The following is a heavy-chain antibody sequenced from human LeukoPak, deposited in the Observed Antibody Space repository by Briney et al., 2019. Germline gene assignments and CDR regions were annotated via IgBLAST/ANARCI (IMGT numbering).Heavy chain of an antibody. CDR3: AKVPYYYDSSGYLDY. D-gene: IGHD3-22*01. J-gene: IGHJ4*02. CDR2: ISYDGSNK. CDR1: GFTFSSYG. V-gene: IGHV3-30*18. Sequence: GRSLRLSCAASGFTFSSYGVHWVRQAPGKGLEWVAVISYDGSNKYYADSVKGRFTISKDNSKNTLYLQMNSLRAEDTAVYYCAKVPYYYDSSGYLDYWGQGTLVTVSS.